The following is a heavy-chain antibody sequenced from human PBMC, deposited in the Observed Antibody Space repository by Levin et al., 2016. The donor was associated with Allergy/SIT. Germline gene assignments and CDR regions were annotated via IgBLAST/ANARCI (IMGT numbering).Heavy chain of an antibody. CDR3: ARFGVGELLLPYYYYYMDV. J-gene: IGHJ6*03. CDR2: ISYDGSNK. Sequence: GGSLRLSCAASGFTFSSYAMHWVRQAPGKGLEWVAVISYDGSNKYYADSVKGRFTISRDNSKNTLYLQMNSLRAEDTAVYYCARFGVGELLLPYYYYYMDVWGKGTTVTVSS. V-gene: IGHV3-30-3*01. CDR1: GFTFSSYA. D-gene: IGHD3-10*01.